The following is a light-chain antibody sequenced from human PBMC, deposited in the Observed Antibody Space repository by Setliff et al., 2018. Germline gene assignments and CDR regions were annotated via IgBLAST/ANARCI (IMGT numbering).Light chain of an antibody. J-gene: IGLJ1*01. Sequence: QSALTQPASVSGSPGQSITISCSGTSSDVGSYDFVSWYQQYPGKAPKLIIYDVSSRPSGVSNRSSGSKAGNTASLTISGLQAEDEADYYCSAYTSSSTYVFGIGTKV. V-gene: IGLV2-14*01. CDR2: DVS. CDR3: SAYTSSSTYV. CDR1: SSDVGSYDF.